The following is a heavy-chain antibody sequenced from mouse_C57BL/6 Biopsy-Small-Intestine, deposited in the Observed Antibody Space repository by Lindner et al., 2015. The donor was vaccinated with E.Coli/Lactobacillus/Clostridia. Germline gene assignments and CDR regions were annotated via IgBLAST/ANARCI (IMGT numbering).Heavy chain of an antibody. D-gene: IGHD1-1*01. CDR3: ARSNYYGSSYEGAMDY. V-gene: IGHV1-81*01. CDR1: GYTFTSYG. J-gene: IGHJ4*01. Sequence: VQLQESGAELARPGAPVKLSCKASGYTFTSYGISWVKQRTGQGLEWIGEIYPRSGNTYYNEKFKGKATLTADKSSSTAYMELRSLTSEDSAVYFCARSNYYGSSYEGAMDYWGQGTSVTVSS. CDR2: IYPRSGNT.